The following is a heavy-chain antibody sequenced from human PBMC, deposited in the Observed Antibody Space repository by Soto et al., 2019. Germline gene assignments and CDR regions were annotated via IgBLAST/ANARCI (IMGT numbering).Heavy chain of an antibody. V-gene: IGHV1-69*06. Sequence: SVKVSCKASGGTFSSYAISWVRQAPGQGLEWMGGIIPIFGTTNYAQKFQGRVTMTADKSTSTAYMELSRLRSDDTAVYYCARGERYCSSTSCLDPWGQGTLVTVSS. CDR3: ARGERYCSSTSCLDP. D-gene: IGHD2-2*01. CDR2: IIPIFGTT. CDR1: GGTFSSYA. J-gene: IGHJ5*02.